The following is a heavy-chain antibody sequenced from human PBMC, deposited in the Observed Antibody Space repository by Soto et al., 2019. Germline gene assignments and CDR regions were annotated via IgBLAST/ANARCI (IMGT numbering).Heavy chain of an antibody. D-gene: IGHD5-12*01. V-gene: IGHV3-30*18. J-gene: IGHJ4*02. CDR1: GFTFSSYG. CDR3: AKEVETVDKWLRFGGDLDY. Sequence: QVQLVESGGGVVQPVRSLRLSCAASGFTFSSYGMHWVRQAPGKGLEWVAVISYDGSNKYYADSVKGRFTISRDNSKNTLYLQMNSVRAEDTAVYYCAKEVETVDKWLRFGGDLDYWGQGTLVTVSS. CDR2: ISYDGSNK.